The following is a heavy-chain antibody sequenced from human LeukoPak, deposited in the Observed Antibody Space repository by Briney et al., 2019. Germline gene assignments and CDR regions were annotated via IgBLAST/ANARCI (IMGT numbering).Heavy chain of an antibody. CDR3: ARARPPEGIAAAVPFDY. J-gene: IGHJ4*02. V-gene: IGHV4-30-2*01. D-gene: IGHD6-13*01. Sequence: SQTLSLTCTVSGGSISSGGYYWSWIRQPPGKGLEWIGYIYHSGSTYYNPSLKSRVTISVDRSKNQFSLKLSSVTAADTAVYYCARARPPEGIAAAVPFDYWGQGILVTVSS. CDR2: IYHSGST. CDR1: GGSISSGGYY.